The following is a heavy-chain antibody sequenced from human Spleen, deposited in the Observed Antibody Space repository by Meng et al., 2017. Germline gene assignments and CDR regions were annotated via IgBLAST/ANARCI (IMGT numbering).Heavy chain of an antibody. CDR1: GFTFNSYT. J-gene: IGHJ4*02. D-gene: IGHD3-10*01. Sequence: LSLTCAASGFTFNSYTMHWVRQAPGKGLEWVAILSFDGHDKYYADSVKGRFTISRDNSKNTLYLQMNSMRPEDTAHYYCARATSLYYYGSGSYYNDDWGQGTLVTVSS. CDR3: ARATSLYYYGSGSYYNDD. CDR2: LSFDGHDK. V-gene: IGHV3-30*14.